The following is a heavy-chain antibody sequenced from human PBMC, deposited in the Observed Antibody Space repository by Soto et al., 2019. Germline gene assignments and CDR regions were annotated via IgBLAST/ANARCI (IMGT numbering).Heavy chain of an antibody. Sequence: EVPLVESGGGLVQPGGSLRLSCAASGFTFSNYWIHWVRQVPGKGLVWVSRINSDGTTTTYADFVKGRFTISRDNAKNTLYLQMDNLGADDTAVYYCTRGGTTTTYWGLFNYWGQGALVTVSS. V-gene: IGHV3-74*03. D-gene: IGHD1-26*01. CDR1: GFTFSNYW. J-gene: IGHJ4*02. CDR3: TRGGTTTTYWGLFNY. CDR2: INSDGTTT.